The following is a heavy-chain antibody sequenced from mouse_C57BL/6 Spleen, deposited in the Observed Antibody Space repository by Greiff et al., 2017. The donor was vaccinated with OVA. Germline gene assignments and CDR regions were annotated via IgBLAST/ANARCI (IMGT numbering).Heavy chain of an antibody. Sequence: EVQRVESGPGLVKPSQSLSLTCSVTGYSITSGYYWNWIRQFPGNKLEWMGYISYDGSNNYNPSLKNRISITRDTSKNQFFLKLNSVTTEDTATYYCARTMPYDGGFAYWGQGTLVTVSA. V-gene: IGHV3-6*01. J-gene: IGHJ3*01. CDR3: ARTMPYDGGFAY. D-gene: IGHD2-14*01. CDR1: GYSITSGYY. CDR2: ISYDGSN.